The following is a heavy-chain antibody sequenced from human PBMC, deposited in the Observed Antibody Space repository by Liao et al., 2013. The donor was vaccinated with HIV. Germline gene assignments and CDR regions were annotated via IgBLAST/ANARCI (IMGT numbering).Heavy chain of an antibody. D-gene: IGHD2-21*01. J-gene: IGHJ4*02. V-gene: IGHV4-61*02. CDR1: GGSLSSGSHY. CDR2: VYPSGST. CDR3: ARLQRWGLGYLDF. Sequence: QVQLQESGPGLVKPSQTLSLTCSVYGGSLSSGSHYWNWIRQPVGKGLEWIGRVYPSGSTNYNSSFKSRVTISVDTSKNQFSLKLTFVTAADTAVYYCARLQRWGLGYLDFWGQGALVTVSS.